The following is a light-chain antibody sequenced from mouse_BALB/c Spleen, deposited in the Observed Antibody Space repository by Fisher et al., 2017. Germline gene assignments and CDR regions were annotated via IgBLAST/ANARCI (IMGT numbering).Light chain of an antibody. CDR2: DTS. V-gene: IGKV4-59*01. CDR3: QQWSSNPPT. J-gene: IGKJ1*01. CDR1: SSVSS. Sequence: IVMTQSPAIMAASLGEKVTMTCSASSSVSSSYLHWYQQKSGTSPKRWIYDTSKLASGVPARFSGSGSGTSYSLTINSMEAEDAATYYCQQWSSNPPTFGGGTKLEIK.